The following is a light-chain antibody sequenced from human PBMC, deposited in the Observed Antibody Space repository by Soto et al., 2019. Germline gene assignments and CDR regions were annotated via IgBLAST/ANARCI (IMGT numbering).Light chain of an antibody. CDR3: QPYNNWPLT. CDR1: QSVSIN. V-gene: IGKV3-15*01. J-gene: IGKJ4*01. Sequence: EIVLTQSPATLSVSPWERATLSCRASQSVSINLAWYQQKPGQAPRLLIYGASTRATGIPARFSGSGSGTEFTLTISSLQSEDFAIYYCQPYNNWPLTFGGGTKVDIK. CDR2: GAS.